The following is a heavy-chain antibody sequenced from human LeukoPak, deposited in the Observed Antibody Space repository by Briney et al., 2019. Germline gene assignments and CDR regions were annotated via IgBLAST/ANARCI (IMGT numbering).Heavy chain of an antibody. D-gene: IGHD7-27*01. V-gene: IGHV3-74*01. J-gene: IGHJ4*02. CDR2: INSDGSST. Sequence: GGSLRLSCAASGFTFSSYWMHWVRQAPGKGLVWVSRINSDGSSTSYADSVKGRFTISRDNAKNTLYLQMNSLRAEDTAVYYCAGDRSTGEEDYWGQGTLVTVSS. CDR1: GFTFSSYW. CDR3: AGDRSTGEEDY.